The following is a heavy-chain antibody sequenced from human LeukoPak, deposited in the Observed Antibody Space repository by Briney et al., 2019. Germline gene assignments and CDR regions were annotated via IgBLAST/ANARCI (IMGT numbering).Heavy chain of an antibody. CDR1: GFIFSNYW. Sequence: GGSLRLSCAASGFIFSNYWMSWVRQAPGKGLEWVANIKQDGSEKYYVDSVKGRFTISRDNAKNSLYLQMNSLRAEDTAVYYCARDLWELNAFDIWGQGTMVTVSS. CDR2: IKQDGSEK. J-gene: IGHJ3*02. CDR3: ARDLWELNAFDI. V-gene: IGHV3-7*01. D-gene: IGHD3-10*01.